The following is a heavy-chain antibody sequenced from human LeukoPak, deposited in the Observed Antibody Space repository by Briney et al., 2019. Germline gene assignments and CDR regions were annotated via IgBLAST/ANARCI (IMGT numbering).Heavy chain of an antibody. CDR2: ISSSGSTI. J-gene: IGHJ4*02. CDR1: GFTFSDYY. V-gene: IGHV3-11*01. D-gene: IGHD1-14*01. CDR3: AKPARTDYADF. Sequence: GGSLRLSCAASGFTFSDYYMSWIRQAPGKGLEWVSYISSSGSTIYYADSVKGRFTISRDNAKNSLYLQMNSLRAEDTAVYYCAKPARTDYADFWGQGTLVTVSS.